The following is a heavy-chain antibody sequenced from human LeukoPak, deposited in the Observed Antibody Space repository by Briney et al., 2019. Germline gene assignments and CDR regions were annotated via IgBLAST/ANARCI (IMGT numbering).Heavy chain of an antibody. V-gene: IGHV1-18*01. D-gene: IGHD1-26*01. CDR1: GYTFTSYG. CDR3: ARGNKWELLGYFDY. Sequence: ASVKVSCKASGYTFTSYGISWVRQAPGQGLEWMGWISAYNGNTNYAQKPQGRVTMTTDTSTSTAYMELRSLRSDDTAVYYCARGNKWELLGYFDYWGQGTLVTVSS. CDR2: ISAYNGNT. J-gene: IGHJ4*02.